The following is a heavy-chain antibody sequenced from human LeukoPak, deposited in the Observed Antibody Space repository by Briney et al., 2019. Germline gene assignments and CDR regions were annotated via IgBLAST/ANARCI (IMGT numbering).Heavy chain of an antibody. Sequence: PSETLSLTCTVSGGSVSSYYWGWIRQPPGKGLAWIGYIYDSGSPKYNPSLKSRVTISIDTSKNQLSLNLSSVTAADTAVYYCARAGYYYDSSSYHSFDSWGQGTLVTVSS. V-gene: IGHV4-59*02. CDR3: ARAGYYYDSSSYHSFDS. CDR1: GGSVSSYY. D-gene: IGHD3-22*01. CDR2: IYDSGSP. J-gene: IGHJ4*02.